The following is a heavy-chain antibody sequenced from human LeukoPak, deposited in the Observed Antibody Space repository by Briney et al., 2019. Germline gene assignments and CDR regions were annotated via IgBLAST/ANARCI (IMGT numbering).Heavy chain of an antibody. D-gene: IGHD2-2*01. CDR3: AKVLGRGGQRIVVVPVDY. Sequence: GGSLRLSCAASGFTFSSYAMSWVRQAPGKGLEWVSGISGSGDNTYYADSVKGRFTISRDNSKNTLYVQVNSLGTEDTAAYYCAKVLGRGGQRIVVVPVDYWGQGTLVTVSS. V-gene: IGHV3-23*01. J-gene: IGHJ4*02. CDR2: ISGSGDNT. CDR1: GFTFSSYA.